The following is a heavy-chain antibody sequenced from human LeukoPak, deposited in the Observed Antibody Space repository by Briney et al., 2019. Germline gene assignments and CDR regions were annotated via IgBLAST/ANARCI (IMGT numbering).Heavy chain of an antibody. CDR1: GYTFTSYD. CDR2: MNPNSGNT. Sequence: ASVKVSCKASGYTFTSYDINWVRQATGQGLEWMGWMNPNSGNTGYTQKFQGRLAMTRNTSVNSAYMELSSLRSEDTVVYYCARGNGYSSGTGDNWFDPWGQGTLVTVSS. J-gene: IGHJ5*02. CDR3: ARGNGYSSGTGDNWFDP. D-gene: IGHD5-18*01. V-gene: IGHV1-8*01.